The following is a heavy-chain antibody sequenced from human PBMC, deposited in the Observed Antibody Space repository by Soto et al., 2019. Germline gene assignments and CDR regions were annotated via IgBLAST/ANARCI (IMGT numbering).Heavy chain of an antibody. J-gene: IGHJ4*02. Sequence: PSETLSLTCAVYGGSFSGYYWSWIRQPPGKGLEWIAEINHRGSTKYNPSLKSRVTISVDTSKNQFSLKLNSVTAADTAVYYCARVDDXWSQGSLVTVSS. CDR2: INHRGST. CDR3: ARVDDX. CDR1: GGSFSGYY. V-gene: IGHV4-34*01.